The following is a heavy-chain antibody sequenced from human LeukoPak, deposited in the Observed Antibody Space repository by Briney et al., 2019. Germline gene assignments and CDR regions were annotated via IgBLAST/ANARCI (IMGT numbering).Heavy chain of an antibody. D-gene: IGHD6-13*01. J-gene: IGHJ4*02. CDR3: HVWGSSWHGLIFDY. Sequence: GGSLRLSCAASGFPFSTSWTHWFRQAPGRGLVWVSRIKSDGSSTTYADSVKGRFTISRDDAKNTLYLQMNSLRAEDTAVYYCHVWGSSWHGLIFDYWGQGTLVTVSS. CDR2: IKSDGSST. CDR1: GFPFSTSW. V-gene: IGHV3-74*01.